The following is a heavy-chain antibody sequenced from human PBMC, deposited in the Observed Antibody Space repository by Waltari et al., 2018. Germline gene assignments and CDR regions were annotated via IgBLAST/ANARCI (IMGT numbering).Heavy chain of an antibody. CDR3: ARDGPLQIQSWYSFDY. J-gene: IGHJ4*02. CDR1: GFTFSYHA. V-gene: IGHV3-30*07. Sequence: QVQLVESGGGVVHPGRSLRLSCEASGFTFSYHAMHWVRQAPGEGLGLVSGISYEGSEEYYADSVRGRFTISRDDSKDTVNLQMNSLRPEDTAVYYCARDGPLQIQSWYSFDYWGQGTLVTVSS. CDR2: ISYEGSEE. D-gene: IGHD5-18*01.